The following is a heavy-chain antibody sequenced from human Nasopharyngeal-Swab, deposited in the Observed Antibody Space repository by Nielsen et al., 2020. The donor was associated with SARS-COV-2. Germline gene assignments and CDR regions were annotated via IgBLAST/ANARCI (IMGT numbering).Heavy chain of an antibody. V-gene: IGHV3-11*01. J-gene: IGHJ4*02. CDR3: ARASRSWY. Sequence: GGSLRLSCTISGFTFSDYYMSWIRQAPGKGLEWVSVISSISGRTKYYADSVKGRFTISRDNAKNSVYLTLNSLRPEDTAVYYCARASRSWYWGQGALVTVSS. CDR2: ISSISGRTK. CDR1: GFTFSDYY.